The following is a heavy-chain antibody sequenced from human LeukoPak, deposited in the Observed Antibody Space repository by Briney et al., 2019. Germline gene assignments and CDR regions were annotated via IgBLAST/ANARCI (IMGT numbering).Heavy chain of an antibody. CDR2: IFADGKT. CDR3: ARGREYGDYFDY. D-gene: IGHD4-17*01. J-gene: IGHJ4*01. Sequence: PSETLSLTCSVSGGSMTRYYWSWIRQPAGMGLEWIGRIFADGKTSYNPSLKSRVTMSVDTSKSQFSLSLRSVTAADTAVYYCARGREYGDYFDYWGQGTLVSVSS. V-gene: IGHV4-4*07. CDR1: GGSMTRYY.